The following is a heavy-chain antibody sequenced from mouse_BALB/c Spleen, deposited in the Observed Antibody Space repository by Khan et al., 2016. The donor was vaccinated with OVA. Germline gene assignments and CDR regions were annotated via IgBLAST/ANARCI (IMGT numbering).Heavy chain of an antibody. CDR3: ARSNGNYWFAY. D-gene: IGHD2-1*01. CDR1: GYTLTNYG. CDR2: INTYTGEP. J-gene: IGHJ3*01. Sequence: IQLVQSGPELKKPGETVKISCKASGYTLTNYGMNWVKQAPGKGLKWMGWINTYTGEPTFADDFKGRFAFSLETSASTAYLQINNLKNEDTATYFCARSNGNYWFAYWGQGTLVTVSA. V-gene: IGHV9-3-1*01.